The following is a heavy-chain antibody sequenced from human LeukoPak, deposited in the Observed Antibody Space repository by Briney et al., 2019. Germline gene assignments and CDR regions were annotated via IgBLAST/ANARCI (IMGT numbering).Heavy chain of an antibody. J-gene: IGHJ4*02. CDR1: GGSFSGYY. CDR3: ARAPDIIAARRGDYFDY. V-gene: IGHV4-34*01. D-gene: IGHD6-6*01. Sequence: SETLSLTCAVYGGSFSGYYWSWIRQPPGKGLEWIGEINHSGSTNYNPSLKSRVTISVDASKNQFSLKLSSATAADTAVYYCARAPDIIAARRGDYFDYWGQGTLVTVSS. CDR2: INHSGST.